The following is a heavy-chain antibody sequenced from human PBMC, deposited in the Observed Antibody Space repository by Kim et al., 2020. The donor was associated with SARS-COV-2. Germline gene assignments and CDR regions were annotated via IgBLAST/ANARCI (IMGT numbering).Heavy chain of an antibody. CDR1: GGSISSGGYY. J-gene: IGHJ5*02. D-gene: IGHD2-15*01. V-gene: IGHV4-31*03. CDR2: IYYSGST. Sequence: SETLSLTCTVSGGSISSGGYYWSWIRQHPGKGLEWIGYIYYSGSTYYNPSLKSRVTISVDTSKNQFSLKLSSVTAADTAVYYCARLDRWTSVWFDPWGQGTLVTVSS. CDR3: ARLDRWTSVWFDP.